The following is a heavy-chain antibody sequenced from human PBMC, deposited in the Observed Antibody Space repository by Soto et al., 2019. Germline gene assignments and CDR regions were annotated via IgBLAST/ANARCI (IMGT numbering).Heavy chain of an antibody. CDR3: AGGTGWLVTD. V-gene: IGHV3-7*04. D-gene: IGHD6-19*01. Sequence: EVEMVESGGGSVQPGGSLRLSCAGSGFSFGSYWINWVRQAPGKGLEWVANIKQDGSEKYYVDSVKGRFTISRDNAKSSLYLQMNSLRAEETAVYYCAGGTGWLVTDWGQGTQVIVSS. J-gene: IGHJ4*02. CDR2: IKQDGSEK. CDR1: GFSFGSYW.